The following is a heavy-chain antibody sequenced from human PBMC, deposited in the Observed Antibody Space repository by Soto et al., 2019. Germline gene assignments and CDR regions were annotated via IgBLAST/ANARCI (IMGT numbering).Heavy chain of an antibody. V-gene: IGHV3-48*01. Sequence: GGSLRLSCAASGFTFSSYSMNWVRQAPGKGLEWVSYISSSSSTIYYADSVKGRFTISRDNAKNSLYLQMNSLRAEDTAVYYCARDYYDFWSGREDAFDIWGQGTMVTVSS. D-gene: IGHD3-3*01. CDR3: ARDYYDFWSGREDAFDI. J-gene: IGHJ3*02. CDR1: GFTFSSYS. CDR2: ISSSSSTI.